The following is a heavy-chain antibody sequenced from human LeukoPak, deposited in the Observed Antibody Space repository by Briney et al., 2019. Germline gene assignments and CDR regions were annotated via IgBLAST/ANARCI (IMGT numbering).Heavy chain of an antibody. J-gene: IGHJ5*02. CDR1: GGSVTNYA. CDR3: ARDQGPRRNWIDAGDAFDP. CDR2: IIPLFRTS. V-gene: IGHV1-69*13. Sequence: SVKVSCKASGGSVTNYAINWVRQAPGQGLEWMGGIIPLFRTSSYAQKFQGRLTITADESTSTVYMELRNLRSEDTAMFYCARDQGPRRNWIDAGDAFDPWGQGTLVTVSS. D-gene: IGHD1-1*01.